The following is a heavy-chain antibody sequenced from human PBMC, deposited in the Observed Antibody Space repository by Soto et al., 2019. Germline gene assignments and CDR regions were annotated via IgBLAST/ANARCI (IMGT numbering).Heavy chain of an antibody. V-gene: IGHV4-59*01. CDR1: GGSMNYYY. CDR3: ARYDSSGPTFDS. CDR2: IYYSGST. J-gene: IGHJ4*02. Sequence: KPSETLSLTCAVSGGSMNYYYWSWIRQPPGKGLEWIGYIYYSGSTNYNPSLKSRVTISVDTSKNQFSLNLTSVTAADTAVYYCARYDSSGPTFDSWGQGTLVTVSS. D-gene: IGHD3-22*01.